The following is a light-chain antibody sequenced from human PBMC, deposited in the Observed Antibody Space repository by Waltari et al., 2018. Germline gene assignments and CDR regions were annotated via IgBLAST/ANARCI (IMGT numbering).Light chain of an antibody. V-gene: IGKV1-16*02. Sequence: DIQMIQSPSSLSASIGDRVTITCRASQGINDYLAWFQQRPGKAPKSLIYRVSSLQRGVPSKFSGRGSGTEFTLTISSLQPEDFATYYCLQYNSYPRTFGQGTKVEIK. CDR3: LQYNSYPRT. CDR2: RVS. J-gene: IGKJ1*01. CDR1: QGINDY.